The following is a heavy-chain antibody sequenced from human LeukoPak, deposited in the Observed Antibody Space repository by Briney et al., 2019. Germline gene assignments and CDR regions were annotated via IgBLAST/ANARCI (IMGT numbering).Heavy chain of an antibody. Sequence: ASVKVSCKASGYTFTNYYMHWVRQAPGQGLEWMGWINPNSGGTNYAQKFQGRVTMTRDTSISTAYMELSRLRSDDTAVYYCAREVSGDGYNSYFDYWGQGTLVTVSS. CDR2: INPNSGGT. J-gene: IGHJ4*02. D-gene: IGHD5-24*01. V-gene: IGHV1-2*02. CDR3: AREVSGDGYNSYFDY. CDR1: GYTFTNYY.